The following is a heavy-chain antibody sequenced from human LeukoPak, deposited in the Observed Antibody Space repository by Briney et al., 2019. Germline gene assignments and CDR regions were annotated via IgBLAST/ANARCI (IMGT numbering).Heavy chain of an antibody. V-gene: IGHV4-61*01. J-gene: IGHJ4*02. CDR1: GYSISSGFY. Sequence: PSETLSLTCTVSGYSISSGFYWGWIRQPPGKGLEWIGYIYYSGSTNYNPSLKSRVTISVDTSKNQFSLKLSSVTAADTAVYYCARSDSSGYYSFDYWGQGTLVTVSS. CDR2: IYYSGST. CDR3: ARSDSSGYYSFDY. D-gene: IGHD3-22*01.